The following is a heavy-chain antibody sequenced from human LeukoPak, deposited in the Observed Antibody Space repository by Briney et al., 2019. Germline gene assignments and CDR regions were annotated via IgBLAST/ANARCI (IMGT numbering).Heavy chain of an antibody. CDR2: ISWNSGSI. CDR3: AKDGADY. V-gene: IGHV3-9*01. J-gene: IGHJ4*02. Sequence: GGSLRLSCAASGFTFDDYAMHWVRQAPGKGLEWVSDISWNSGSIGYADSVKGRFTISRDNAKNSLYLQMNSLRAEDTALYYCAKDGADYWGQGTLVTVSS. D-gene: IGHD1-26*01. CDR1: GFTFDDYA.